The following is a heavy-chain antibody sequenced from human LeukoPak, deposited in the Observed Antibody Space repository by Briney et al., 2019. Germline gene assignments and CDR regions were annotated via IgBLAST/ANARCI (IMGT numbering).Heavy chain of an antibody. CDR1: GGSISSGDYY. J-gene: IGHJ4*02. Sequence: SQTLSLTCTVSGGSISSGDYYWRWIRQPPGKGLEWIGYIYYSGSTYYNPSLKNRVTISVDTSKNQFSLKLTSVTAADTAVYYCARDPSGSVYYYGSGSYGYWGQGTLVTVSS. CDR2: IYYSGST. CDR3: ARDPSGSVYYYGSGSYGY. V-gene: IGHV4-30-4*01. D-gene: IGHD3-10*01.